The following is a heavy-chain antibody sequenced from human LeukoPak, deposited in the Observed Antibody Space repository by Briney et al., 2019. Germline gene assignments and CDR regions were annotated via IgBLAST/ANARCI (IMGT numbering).Heavy chain of an antibody. D-gene: IGHD3-16*02. CDR1: GFSISNFR. J-gene: IGHJ4*02. V-gene: IGHV3-74*01. CDR3: AKFLSPVL. CDR2: ISNDATTT. Sequence: AGGSLRLSCVASGFSISNFRMHWVRQAPGKGLMGVSRISNDATTTNYADSVKVRFTISRDNAKNMVYLKMNSLRAEDTAVYYCAKFLSPVLWGQGTLVTVSS.